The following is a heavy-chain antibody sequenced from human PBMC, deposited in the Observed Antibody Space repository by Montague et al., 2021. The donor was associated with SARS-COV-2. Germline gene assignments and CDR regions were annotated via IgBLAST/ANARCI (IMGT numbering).Heavy chain of an antibody. V-gene: IGHV4-39*01. CDR2: IYYRGST. D-gene: IGHD6-19*01. J-gene: IGHJ4*02. CDR3: ATQGDPSGWIPGPFDF. CDR1: GGSISSSTYY. Sequence: SETLSLTCTVSGGSISSSTYYWAWIRQPPGKGLEWIGSIYYRGSTYYNPSLKSRVFISVDTSKKQLSLTLTSVTAADTAVYYCATQGDPSGWIPGPFDFWGQGTLLSVSS.